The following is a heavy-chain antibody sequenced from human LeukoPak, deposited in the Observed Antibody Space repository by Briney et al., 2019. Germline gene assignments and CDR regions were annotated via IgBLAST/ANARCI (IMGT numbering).Heavy chain of an antibody. CDR3: ARVARSDSGSYADNWFDP. V-gene: IGHV6-1*01. J-gene: IGHJ5*02. D-gene: IGHD1-26*01. CDR1: GDSVSTNRAA. CDR2: TYYRSKWYN. Sequence: SQTLSLTCAISGDSVSTNRAAWNWIRQSPSRGLEWLGRTYYRSKWYNDYALSVKGRITINPDTSRNQFSLQLISVTPEDTAVYYCARVARSDSGSYADNWFDPWGQRTLVTVSS.